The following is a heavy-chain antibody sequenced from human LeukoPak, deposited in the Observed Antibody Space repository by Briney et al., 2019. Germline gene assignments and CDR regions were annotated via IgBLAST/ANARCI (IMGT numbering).Heavy chain of an antibody. J-gene: IGHJ6*02. CDR3: ARFREAIAPYGGMDV. D-gene: IGHD2-21*01. CDR2: FSSDGGTT. CDR1: GFTFSRYD. V-gene: IGHV3-64*01. Sequence: GGSLRLSCAASGFTFSRYDMRWVRRSPGKGLESVSAFSSDGGTTFPASSVKGSFILSRDNAKYTLYLQMRRLRAGDTAVFYFARFREAIAPYGGMDVWGQGTTVTVSS.